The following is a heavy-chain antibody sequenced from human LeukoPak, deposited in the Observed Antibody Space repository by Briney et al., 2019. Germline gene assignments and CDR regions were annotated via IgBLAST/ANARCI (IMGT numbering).Heavy chain of an antibody. CDR3: ARGFTMVRGVLTNHYYYYGMDV. J-gene: IGHJ6*04. Sequence: ASVKVSCKASGYTFTSYAMNWVRQAPGQGLEWMGWINTNTGNPTYAQGFTGRFVFSLDTSVSTAYLQICSLKAEDTAVYYCARGFTMVRGVLTNHYYYYGMDVWDKGTTVTVSS. CDR1: GYTFTSYA. D-gene: IGHD3-10*01. V-gene: IGHV7-4-1*01. CDR2: INTNTGNP.